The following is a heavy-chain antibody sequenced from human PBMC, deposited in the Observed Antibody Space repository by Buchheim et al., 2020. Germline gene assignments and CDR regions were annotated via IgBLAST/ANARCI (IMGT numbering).Heavy chain of an antibody. CDR2: ISSSSSTI. CDR3: ARERYSSSWLDYFDY. CDR1: GFTFSSYS. D-gene: IGHD6-13*01. V-gene: IGHV3-48*02. J-gene: IGHJ4*02. Sequence: EVQLVESGGGLVQPGGSLRLSCAASGFTFSSYSMNWVRQAPGKGLEWVSYISSSSSTIYYADSVKGRFTISREHAKNSLYLQMNSLRDEDTAVYYCARERYSSSWLDYFDYWGQGTL.